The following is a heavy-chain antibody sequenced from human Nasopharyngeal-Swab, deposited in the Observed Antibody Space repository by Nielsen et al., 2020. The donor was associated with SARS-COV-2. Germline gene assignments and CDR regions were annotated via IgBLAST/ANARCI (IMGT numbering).Heavy chain of an antibody. CDR2: INHSGSA. CDR3: ARDPRGNYYYGMDV. CDR1: GGSFSGYY. Sequence: SETLSLTCAVYGGSFSGYYWSWIRQPPGKGLEWIGEINHSGSANYNPSLKSRVTISVDTSKNQFSLKLSSVTAADTAVYYCARDPRGNYYYGMDVWGQGTTVTVSS. J-gene: IGHJ6*02. V-gene: IGHV4-34*01.